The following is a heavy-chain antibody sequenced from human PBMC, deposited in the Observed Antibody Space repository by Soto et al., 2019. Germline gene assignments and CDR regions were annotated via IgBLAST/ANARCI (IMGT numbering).Heavy chain of an antibody. J-gene: IGHJ4*02. Sequence: EVQLVESGGGLVQPGGSLRLSCAASGFTFSTYWMDWVRQAPGKGLEWVANINQDGSEKHYIDSVKGRFTISRDNAKNSLYLQMSSLTAEDSALYYCSPSLDSWGQGTLVTVSS. CDR2: INQDGSEK. CDR1: GFTFSTYW. V-gene: IGHV3-7*01. CDR3: SPSLDS.